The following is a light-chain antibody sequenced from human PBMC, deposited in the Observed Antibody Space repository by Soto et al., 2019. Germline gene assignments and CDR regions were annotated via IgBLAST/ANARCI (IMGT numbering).Light chain of an antibody. CDR2: EVS. Sequence: QSALTQPASVSGSPGQSLTISCTGTSSDVGAYNYVSWYQQHPGKAPKLMIYEVSNRPSGVSNRFSGSKSGNTASQTISGLQAEDEGDYDCSSYTSGSTWVFGGGTKVTVL. CDR1: SSDVGAYNY. V-gene: IGLV2-14*01. J-gene: IGLJ3*02. CDR3: SSYTSGSTWV.